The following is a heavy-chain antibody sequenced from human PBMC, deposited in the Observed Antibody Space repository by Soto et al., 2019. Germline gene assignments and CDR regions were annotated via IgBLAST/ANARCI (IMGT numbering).Heavy chain of an antibody. CDR1: GGSISSGGYS. CDR2: IYHSGST. Sequence: SETLSLTCAVSGGSISSGGYSWSWIRQPPGKGLEWIGYIYHSGSTYYNPSLKSRVTISVDRSKNQFSLKLSSVTAADTAVYYCASLYCGGDCYSEGWFDPWGQGTLVTVSS. J-gene: IGHJ5*02. D-gene: IGHD2-21*02. V-gene: IGHV4-30-2*01. CDR3: ASLYCGGDCYSEGWFDP.